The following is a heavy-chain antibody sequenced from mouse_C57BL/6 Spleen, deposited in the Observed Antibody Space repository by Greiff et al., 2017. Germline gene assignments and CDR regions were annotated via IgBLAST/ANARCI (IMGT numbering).Heavy chain of an antibody. J-gene: IGHJ4*01. D-gene: IGHD1-1*01. CDR2: IDPSDSET. CDR1: GYTFTSSC. Sequence: QVQLQQSGAELVRPGSSVKLSCTASGYTFTSSCMDWVKQRPGQGLEWIGYIDPSDSETHYNQKFKDKAPLTADKSSSTAYLQLDSLTSGLSAVYYCAGSGSAHYAMDYWGQGTSLTVSS. CDR3: AGSGSAHYAMDY. V-gene: IGHV1-61*01.